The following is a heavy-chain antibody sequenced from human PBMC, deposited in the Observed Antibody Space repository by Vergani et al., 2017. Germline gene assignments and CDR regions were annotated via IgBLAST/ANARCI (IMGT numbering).Heavy chain of an antibody. CDR1: GFTFDDYA. CDR3: AKDRGGSYYGDVDY. D-gene: IGHD1-26*01. Sequence: EVQLVESGGGLVQPGRSLRLSCAASGFTFDDYAMHWVRQAPGKGLEWVSGISWNSGSIGYADSVKGRFTISRDNAKNSLYLQMNSLRAEDTALYYCAKDRGGSYYGDVDYWGQGTLVTVSS. V-gene: IGHV3-9*01. J-gene: IGHJ4*02. CDR2: ISWNSGSI.